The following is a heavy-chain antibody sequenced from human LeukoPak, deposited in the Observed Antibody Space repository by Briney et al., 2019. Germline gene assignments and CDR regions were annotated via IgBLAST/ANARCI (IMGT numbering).Heavy chain of an antibody. V-gene: IGHV3-7*03. D-gene: IGHD3-9*01. Sequence: GGSLRLSCAASGFTFSIYWMSWVRQAPGKGLEWVANIKQDGSERYYVDSVKGRFTLSRDNAKNSLCLQMNSLRAEDTALYYCAKDSSLMTGSFDYWGQGTLVTVSS. J-gene: IGHJ4*02. CDR1: GFTFSIYW. CDR2: IKQDGSER. CDR3: AKDSSLMTGSFDY.